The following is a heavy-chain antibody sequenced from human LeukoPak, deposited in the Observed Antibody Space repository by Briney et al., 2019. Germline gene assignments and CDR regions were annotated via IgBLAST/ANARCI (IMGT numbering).Heavy chain of an antibody. CDR3: ARGTIVVVPAADAFDI. J-gene: IGHJ3*02. CDR1: GYRFTTYW. D-gene: IGHD2-2*01. V-gene: IGHV5-51*01. Sequence: GVSLQISCKGSGYRFTTYWIGWVRPVPGKGLEWMGIIYPGDSDTRYSPSFQGQVTTSADESISTAYLQWSSLKASDTAMYYCARGTIVVVPAADAFDIWGQGTMVTVSS. CDR2: IYPGDSDT.